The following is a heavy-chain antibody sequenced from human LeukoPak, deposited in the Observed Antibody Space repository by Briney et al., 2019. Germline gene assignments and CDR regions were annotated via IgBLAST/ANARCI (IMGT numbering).Heavy chain of an antibody. CDR2: IYYGGST. D-gene: IGHD3-16*01. V-gene: IGHV4-59*08. CDR1: GGSISSYY. Sequence: PSETLSLTCTVSGGSISSYYWSWVRQPLGKGLEWIGYIYYGGSTYYTPSLKSRVTISVDTSKNPFSLKMSSVTAADTAVYYCANSRDVFRPFPVDNWGQGTLVTVSS. J-gene: IGHJ4*02. CDR3: ANSRDVFRPFPVDN.